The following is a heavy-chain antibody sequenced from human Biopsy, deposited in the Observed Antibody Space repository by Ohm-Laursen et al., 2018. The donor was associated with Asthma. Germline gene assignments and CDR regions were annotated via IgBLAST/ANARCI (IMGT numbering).Heavy chain of an antibody. CDR3: ARGDSSNWSHYYFDY. CDR1: GFSFSDYY. Sequence: SLRLSCSAYGFSFSDYYMTWMRQAPGKGLEWVSVIYSGGTSHTADSVRGRFTISRDYSKNTLYLQMHSLRAEDTAVYYCARGDSSNWSHYYFDYWGQGTLVTVSS. CDR2: IYSGGTS. J-gene: IGHJ4*02. V-gene: IGHV3-53*01. D-gene: IGHD3-22*01.